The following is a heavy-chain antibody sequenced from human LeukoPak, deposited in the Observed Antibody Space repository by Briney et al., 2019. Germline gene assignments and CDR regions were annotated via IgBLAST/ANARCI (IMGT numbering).Heavy chain of an antibody. CDR1: GFTFSSYW. V-gene: IGHV3-74*01. D-gene: IGHD6-13*01. Sequence: GGSLRLSCAASGFTFSSYWMHWVRQAPGEGRWWVSRINSDESRTHYADSVRGRFTISRDNARNTLHLQMNSLRAEDTAVYYCATGVTAAGNGRGLDYWGQGTLVTVSS. J-gene: IGHJ4*02. CDR2: INSDESRT. CDR3: ATGVTAAGNGRGLDY.